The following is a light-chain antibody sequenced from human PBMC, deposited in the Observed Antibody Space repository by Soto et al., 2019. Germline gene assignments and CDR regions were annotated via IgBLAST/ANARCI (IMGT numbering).Light chain of an antibody. J-gene: IGKJ4*01. CDR2: GAS. V-gene: IGKV1-12*01. CDR3: QKAHNLPVT. CDR1: QDIASW. Sequence: DIRMTQSPSSVSGSVGDRVSMTCRASQDIASWLAWYQQRPGKAPVLLIFGASILQSGVSSRFSGSGAGTEFNLTINSLQPEDFGVYYCQKAHNLPVTFGGGTKVEIK.